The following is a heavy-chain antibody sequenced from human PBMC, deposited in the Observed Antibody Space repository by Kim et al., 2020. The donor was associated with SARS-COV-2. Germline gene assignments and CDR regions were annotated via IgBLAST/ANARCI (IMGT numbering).Heavy chain of an antibody. Sequence: GGSLRLSCAASGFTFSSYWMTWVRQAPGKGLEWVANIKQDGNQKYYVDSVKGRFTISRDNAKNSLYLQMNSLRAEDTAVYYCARDGDLYSSGKDAFDIWGQGKMVTVSS. CDR3: ARDGDLYSSGKDAFDI. D-gene: IGHD6-19*01. CDR2: IKQDGNQK. J-gene: IGHJ3*02. CDR1: GFTFSSYW. V-gene: IGHV3-7*01.